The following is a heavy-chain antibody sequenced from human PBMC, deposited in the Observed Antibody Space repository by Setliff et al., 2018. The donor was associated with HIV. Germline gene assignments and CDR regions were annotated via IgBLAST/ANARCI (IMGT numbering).Heavy chain of an antibody. CDR2: TANT. D-gene: IGHD5-18*01. J-gene: IGHJ6*03. V-gene: IGHV4-39*01. CDR1: GDSISTDNYH. Sequence: SETLSLTCTVSGDSISTDNYHWGWIRQPPGKGLKWIGHTANTDYNPSPKSRVTVSVDTSKNQLSLRLSSVTAADTAVYYCARHAALIKRYYYYYLDVWGKGTTVTVSS. CDR3: ARHAALIKRYYYYYLDV.